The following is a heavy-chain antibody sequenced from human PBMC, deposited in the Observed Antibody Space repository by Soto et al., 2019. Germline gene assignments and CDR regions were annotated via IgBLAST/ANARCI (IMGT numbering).Heavy chain of an antibody. CDR3: AKKSVGATYRGPGYYYYGMDV. Sequence: HPGGSLRLSCAASGFTFSSYAMSWVRQAPGKGLEWVSAISGSGGSTYYADSVKGRFTISRDNSKNTLYLQMNSLRAEDTAVYYCAKKSVGATYRGPGYYYYGMDVWGQGTTVTVSS. V-gene: IGHV3-23*01. D-gene: IGHD1-26*01. CDR1: GFTFSSYA. CDR2: ISGSGGST. J-gene: IGHJ6*02.